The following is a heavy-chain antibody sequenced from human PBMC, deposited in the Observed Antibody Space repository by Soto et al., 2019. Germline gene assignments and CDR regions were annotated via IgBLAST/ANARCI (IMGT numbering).Heavy chain of an antibody. D-gene: IGHD5-12*01. J-gene: IGHJ4*02. CDR1: GFSLSTSGVG. V-gene: IGHV2-5*02. Sequence: QITLKESGPTLVKPTQTLTLTCTFSGFSLSTSGVGVGWIRQPPGKALEWLALIYWDDDKRYSPSLKSRLTITKDSSKNQVVLTMTNMDPVDTATYYCAHIYGGYDNFDYWGQGTLVTVSS. CDR2: IYWDDDK. CDR3: AHIYGGYDNFDY.